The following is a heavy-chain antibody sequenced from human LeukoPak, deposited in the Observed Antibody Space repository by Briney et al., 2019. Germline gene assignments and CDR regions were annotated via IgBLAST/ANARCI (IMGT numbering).Heavy chain of an antibody. D-gene: IGHD6-13*01. V-gene: IGHV3-30*18. J-gene: IGHJ4*02. CDR2: ISYDGSNK. CDR1: GFTFSRYG. Sequence: GGPLRLSCAPSGFTFSRYGMHWVRQAPGKVLEWVAVISYDGSNKYYGDSEKGRFTISRDNSKNTLYLQMNSRRAEDTAVYYCAKPYSSSWYGLFDYWGQGTLDSVSS. CDR3: AKPYSSSWYGLFDY.